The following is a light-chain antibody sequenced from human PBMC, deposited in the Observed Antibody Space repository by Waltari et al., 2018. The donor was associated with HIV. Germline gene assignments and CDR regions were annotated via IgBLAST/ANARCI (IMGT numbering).Light chain of an antibody. Sequence: QFALTQPASVSGSPGQSTTVSCTGTHSAIGSYTSVSWYQQHPGKAPKLIIYEVRTRASAVSRRFSCGKSGNTACPTITGLQAEDEADYVSMSLTHGATLSGLFGGGTKLTV. CDR2: EVR. CDR3: MSLTHGATLSGL. V-gene: IGLV2-14*01. J-gene: IGLJ3*02. CDR1: HSAIGSYTS.